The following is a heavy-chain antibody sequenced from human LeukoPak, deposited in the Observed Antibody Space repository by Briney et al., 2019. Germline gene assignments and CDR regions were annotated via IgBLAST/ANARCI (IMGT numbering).Heavy chain of an antibody. CDR1: GFTVSSNY. CDR2: IYSGGST. Sequence: GGSLRLSCAASGFTVSSNYMSWVRQAPGKGLEWVSVIYSGGSTYYADSVKGRFTISRDNSKNALYLEMNSLRAEDTAVYYCARDFPGIGVAGTRPLDYWGQGTLVTVSS. V-gene: IGHV3-53*01. D-gene: IGHD6-19*01. CDR3: ARDFPGIGVAGTRPLDY. J-gene: IGHJ4*02.